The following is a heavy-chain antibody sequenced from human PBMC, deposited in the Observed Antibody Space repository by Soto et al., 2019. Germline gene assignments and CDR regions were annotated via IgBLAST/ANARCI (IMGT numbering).Heavy chain of an antibody. CDR1: GDSMSKYY. D-gene: IGHD1-26*01. CDR2: IYTSGST. J-gene: IGHJ4*02. Sequence: QVQLQESGPGLVKPSETLSLTCTVSGDSMSKYYWSWIRQAAGKGLEWIGRIYTSGSTNYNPTLKSRVNKSIDTANNHFTLNLKSVTAVDAAVHYCARTVGAAYYFDVWGQGALVTVSS. V-gene: IGHV4-4*07. CDR3: ARTVGAAYYFDV.